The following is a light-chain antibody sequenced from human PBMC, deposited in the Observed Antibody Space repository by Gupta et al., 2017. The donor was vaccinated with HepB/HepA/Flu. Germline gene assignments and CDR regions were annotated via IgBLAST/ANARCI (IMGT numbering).Light chain of an antibody. CDR3: KQRSGGT. V-gene: IGKV3-11*01. CDR1: QSVSSY. Sequence: EIVLTQSPATLSLSPGERATLSCRASQSVSSYLAWYQQKPGQAPRLLIYDASNRATGIPARFSGSGSGTDFTLTISSLEPEDFAVYYCKQRSGGTFGQGTKVKIK. CDR2: DAS. J-gene: IGKJ1*01.